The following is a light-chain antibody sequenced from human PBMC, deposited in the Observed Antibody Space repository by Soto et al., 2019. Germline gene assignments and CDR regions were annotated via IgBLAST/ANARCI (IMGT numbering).Light chain of an antibody. CDR3: EAWDDSLYGAV. V-gene: IGLV1-44*01. CDR1: SPNIGANP. Sequence: QSVLTQPPSASGTPGRRFPISGSGSSPNIGANPINWYQQLPGTAPKLLIYNNDQRPSGVPDRFSASKSGTSASLAISGLQSEDEADYYCEAWDDSLYGAVLGGGTKLTVL. CDR2: NND. J-gene: IGLJ2*01.